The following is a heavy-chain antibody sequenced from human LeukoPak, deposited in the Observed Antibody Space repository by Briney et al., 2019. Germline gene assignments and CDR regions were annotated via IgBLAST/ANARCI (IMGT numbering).Heavy chain of an antibody. CDR2: IYYSGST. V-gene: IGHV4-59*01. J-gene: IGHJ6*02. CDR1: GGSISSYY. D-gene: IGHD3-10*01. CDR3: ARDLLLDGMDV. Sequence: PSETLSLTCTVSGGSISSYYWSWIRQPPGKGLEWIGYIYYSGSTNYNPSLKSRVTISVDTSKNQFPLKLSSVTAADTAVYYCARDLLLDGMDVWGQGTTVTVSS.